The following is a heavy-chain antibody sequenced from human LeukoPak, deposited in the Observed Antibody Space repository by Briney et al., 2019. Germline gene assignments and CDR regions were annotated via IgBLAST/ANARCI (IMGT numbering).Heavy chain of an antibody. CDR2: ISGDGDRT. D-gene: IGHD4/OR15-4a*01. V-gene: IGHV3-43*02. J-gene: IGHJ6*03. Sequence: GSLRLSCAASGFTFDGHAMHWVRQAPGKGLEWVSVISGDGDRTYYVDSVKGRFTISRDNAKNSLYLQMNSLRVEDTAVYYCVRDRIVQTTGPNYYYTYYMDVWGKGTTVTVSS. CDR3: VRDRIVQTTGPNYYYTYYMDV. CDR1: GFTFDGHA.